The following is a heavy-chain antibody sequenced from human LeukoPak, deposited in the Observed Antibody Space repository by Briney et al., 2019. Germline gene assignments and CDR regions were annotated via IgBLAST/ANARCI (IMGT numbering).Heavy chain of an antibody. CDR3: ARTCVSGDGYKAGYFDY. CDR2: IYSSGST. J-gene: IGHJ4*02. CDR1: GFIVSSNY. D-gene: IGHD5-24*01. Sequence: GGSLRLSCAASGFIVSSNYMSWVRQAPGRGLEGVSLIYSSGSTYYADSVKGRFTISRDNSKNTLYLQMNSLSAEDTAVYYCARTCVSGDGYKAGYFDYWGQGTLVTVSS. V-gene: IGHV3-53*01.